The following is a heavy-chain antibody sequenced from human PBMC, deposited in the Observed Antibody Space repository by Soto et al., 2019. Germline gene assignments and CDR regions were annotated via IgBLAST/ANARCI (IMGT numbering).Heavy chain of an antibody. CDR3: ARHVYFDWTH. Sequence: SETLSLTCTVSGGSISSSSYYWGWIRQPPGKGLEWIGSIYSSGSTYYTPSLKSRVTISVDTSKNQFSLNLSSVTAADTAVYYCARHVYFDWTHWGQGTLVTVSS. CDR1: GGSISSSSYY. CDR2: IYSSGST. J-gene: IGHJ4*02. D-gene: IGHD3-9*01. V-gene: IGHV4-39*01.